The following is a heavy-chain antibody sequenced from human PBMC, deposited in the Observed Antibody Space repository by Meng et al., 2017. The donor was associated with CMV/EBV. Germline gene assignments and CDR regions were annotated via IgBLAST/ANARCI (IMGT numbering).Heavy chain of an antibody. J-gene: IGHJ4*02. CDR2: IYHSGST. CDR1: GYSISSGYY. D-gene: IGHD1-26*01. Sequence: SETLSLTCTVSGYSISSGYYWGWIRQPPGKGLEWIGSIYHSGSTYYNPSLKSGVTISVDTSKNQFSLNLTSVTAADTAVYYCARVTPSIVGATSFDYWGQGTLVTVSS. V-gene: IGHV4-38-2*02. CDR3: ARVTPSIVGATSFDY.